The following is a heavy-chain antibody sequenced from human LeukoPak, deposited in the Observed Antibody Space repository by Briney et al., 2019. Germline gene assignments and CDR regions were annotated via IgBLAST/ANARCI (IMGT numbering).Heavy chain of an antibody. J-gene: IGHJ4*02. CDR3: ASGGSGSYSPYFDY. D-gene: IGHD1-26*01. V-gene: IGHV1-2*02. CDR1: GYTFTSYG. CDR2: INPNSGGT. Sequence: ASVKVSCKASGYTFTSYGISWVRQAPGQGLEWMGWINPNSGGTNYAQKFQGRVTMTRDTSISTAYMELSRLRSDDTAVYYCASGGSGSYSPYFDYWGQGTLVTVSS.